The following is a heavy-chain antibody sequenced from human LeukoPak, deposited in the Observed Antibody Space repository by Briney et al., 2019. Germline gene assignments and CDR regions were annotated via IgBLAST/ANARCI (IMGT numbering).Heavy chain of an antibody. J-gene: IGHJ6*03. CDR2: IYHSGST. Sequence: SETLSLTCTVSGGSISSGGYYWSWIRQPPGKGLEWIGYIYHSGSTYYNPSLKSRVTISVDRSKNQFSLKLSSVTAADTAVYYCARAKSEGVRGFNYYMDVWGKGTTVTVSS. CDR1: GGSISSGGYY. CDR3: ARAKSEGVRGFNYYMDV. D-gene: IGHD3-10*01. V-gene: IGHV4-30-2*01.